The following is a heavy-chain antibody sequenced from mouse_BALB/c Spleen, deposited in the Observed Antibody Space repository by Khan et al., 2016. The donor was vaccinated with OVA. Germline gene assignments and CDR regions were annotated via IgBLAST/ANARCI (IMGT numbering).Heavy chain of an antibody. V-gene: IGHV1-87*01. Sequence: QVQLQQSGAELARPGASVKLSCKASGYTFTTYWMQWVKQRPGQGLEWIGTIYPGDGDTRYAQQFTGQATLTADKSSSTAYMQLSSLTSEDSAVYYCASDRYDFFDYWGQGTTLTVSS. J-gene: IGHJ2*01. D-gene: IGHD2-14*01. CDR1: GYTFTTYW. CDR2: IYPGDGDT. CDR3: ASDRYDFFDY.